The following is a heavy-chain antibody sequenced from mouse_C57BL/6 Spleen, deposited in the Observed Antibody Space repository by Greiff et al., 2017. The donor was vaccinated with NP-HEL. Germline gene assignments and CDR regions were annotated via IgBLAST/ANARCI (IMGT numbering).Heavy chain of an antibody. V-gene: IGHV1-82*01. Sequence: QVQLQQSGPELVKPGASVKISCKASGYAFSSSWMNWVKQRPGKGLEWIGRIYPGDGDTNYNGKFKGKATLTADKSSSTAYMQLSSLTSEDSAVYFCARRRYYDYDEREFAYWGQGTLVTVSA. D-gene: IGHD2-4*01. CDR3: ARRRYYDYDEREFAY. J-gene: IGHJ3*01. CDR2: IYPGDGDT. CDR1: GYAFSSSW.